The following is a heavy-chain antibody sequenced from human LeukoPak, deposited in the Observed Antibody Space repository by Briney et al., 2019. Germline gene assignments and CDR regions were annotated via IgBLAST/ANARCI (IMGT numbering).Heavy chain of an antibody. Sequence: SETLSLTCAVYGGSFSGYYWSWVRQPPGKGLEWIGEINHSGSTNYNPSLKSRVTISVDTSKNQFSLKLSSVTAADTAVYYCARATAAAAHGYWGQGTLVTVSS. J-gene: IGHJ4*02. CDR3: ARATAAAAHGY. V-gene: IGHV4-34*01. CDR2: INHSGST. CDR1: GGSFSGYY. D-gene: IGHD6-13*01.